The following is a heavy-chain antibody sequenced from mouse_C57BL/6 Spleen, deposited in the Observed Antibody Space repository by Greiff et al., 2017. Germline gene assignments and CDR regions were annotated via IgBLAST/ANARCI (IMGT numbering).Heavy chain of an antibody. J-gene: IGHJ2*01. V-gene: IGHV1-4*01. CDR3: ARGDGNLYYFDY. Sequence: QVQLQQSGAELARPGASVKMSCKASGYTFTSYTMHWVKQRPGQGLEWIGYINPSSGYTKYNQKFKDKATLTADKSSSTAYMQLSSLTSEDSAVYYCARGDGNLYYFDYWGQGTTLTVSS. CDR2: INPSSGYT. CDR1: GYTFTSYT. D-gene: IGHD2-1*01.